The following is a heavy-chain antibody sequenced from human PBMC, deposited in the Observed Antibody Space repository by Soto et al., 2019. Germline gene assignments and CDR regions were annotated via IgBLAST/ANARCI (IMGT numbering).Heavy chain of an antibody. D-gene: IGHD3-22*01. V-gene: IGHV1-69*12. Sequence: QVRLVQSGAEVKKTESSVKVSCEASGTTFSSFAIGWVRQAPGQGLEWMGGIILPFGTPNYAQKFQGRVTISADESLTTVYMELRGLRSGDTAVYYCVRGPDYEGYFDYWGQGTLVTVSS. CDR2: IILPFGTP. J-gene: IGHJ4*02. CDR1: GTTFSSFA. CDR3: VRGPDYEGYFDY.